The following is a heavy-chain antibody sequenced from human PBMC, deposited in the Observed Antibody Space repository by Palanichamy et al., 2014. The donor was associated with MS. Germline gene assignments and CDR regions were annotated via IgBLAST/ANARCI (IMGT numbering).Heavy chain of an antibody. Sequence: QVQLVQSGAEVKEPGASVRVSCKASGYTFSCYGISWARQAPGQGLEWMGWISTYNGNTKYAQKFQDRVTMTTDTSTTTAHMDLRSLRSDDSAVYFCARDIGPVPGDYYYGLDVWGQGTTVTVSS. CDR3: ARDIGPVPGDYYYGLDV. V-gene: IGHV1-18*04. J-gene: IGHJ6*02. CDR1: GYTFSCYG. CDR2: ISTYNGNT. D-gene: IGHD3-10*01.